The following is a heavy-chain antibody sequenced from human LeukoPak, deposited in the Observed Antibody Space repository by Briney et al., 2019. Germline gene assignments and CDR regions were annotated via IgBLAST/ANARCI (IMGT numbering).Heavy chain of an antibody. V-gene: IGHV1-8*01. CDR3: ARAGTVTTDY. Sequence: EASVKVSCKASGYTFTSYDINWVRQATGQGLEWMGWMNPNSGNTGYAQKCQGRVTMTRNTSISTAYMELSSLRSEDTAVYYCARAGTVTTDYWGQGTLVTVSS. D-gene: IGHD4-17*01. CDR2: MNPNSGNT. CDR1: GYTFTSYD. J-gene: IGHJ4*02.